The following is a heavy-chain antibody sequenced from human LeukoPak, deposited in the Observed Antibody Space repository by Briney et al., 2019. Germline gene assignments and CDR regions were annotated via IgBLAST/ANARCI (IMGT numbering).Heavy chain of an antibody. CDR2: IYSGGAT. Sequence: GGSLRLSCVASGLTVNSNYMSWVRQAPGKGLESVSAIYSGGATYYADSLKGRFTVSRDDSQNTLLLQMYRLRAEDPPMYYCVAQKWLYAFDIWAQGTMVTVSS. CDR1: GLTVNSNY. J-gene: IGHJ3*02. V-gene: IGHV3-53*01. CDR3: VAQKWLYAFDI. D-gene: IGHD5-24*01.